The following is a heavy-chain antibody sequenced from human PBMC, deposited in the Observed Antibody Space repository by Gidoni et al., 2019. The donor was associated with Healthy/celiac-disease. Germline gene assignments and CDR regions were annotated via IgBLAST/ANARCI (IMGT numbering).Heavy chain of an antibody. CDR2: IIWNSGSI. V-gene: IGHV3-9*01. CDR3: AKGRYCSGGSCSDPDYYYYGMDV. CDR1: GFTFDDYA. Sequence: EVQLVESGGGLVQPGRSLRLSCAASGFTFDDYAMHWVRQALGKGLEWVSGIIWNSGSIGYADSVKGRFTISRDNAKNSLYLQMNSLRAEDTALYYCAKGRYCSGGSCSDPDYYYYGMDVWGQGTTVTVSS. J-gene: IGHJ6*02. D-gene: IGHD2-15*01.